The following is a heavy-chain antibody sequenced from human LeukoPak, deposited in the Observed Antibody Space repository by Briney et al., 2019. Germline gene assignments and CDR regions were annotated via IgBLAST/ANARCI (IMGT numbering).Heavy chain of an antibody. J-gene: IGHJ6*03. CDR1: GFTFSSYG. V-gene: IGHV3-23*01. D-gene: IGHD1-26*01. CDR2: ISNSGGNT. CDR3: AKDDGGSYYIYYYYMDV. Sequence: GGSLRLSCAASGFTFSSYGMSWVRQAPGKGLEWVSAISNSGGNTYYADSVKGRFTISRDNSRNTLYLQMNSLRAEDTAVYYCAKDDGGSYYIYYYYMDVWGKGTTVTISS.